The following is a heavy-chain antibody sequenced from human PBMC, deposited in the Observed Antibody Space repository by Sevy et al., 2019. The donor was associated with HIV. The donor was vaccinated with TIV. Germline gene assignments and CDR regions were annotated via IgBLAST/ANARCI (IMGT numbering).Heavy chain of an antibody. CDR2: ISKDGRTK. CDR3: AKDRCTADVCENYYYALDI. Sequence: GGSLRLSCAASGFTFNSYAMHWVRQAPGKGLEWVAVISKDGRTKYFAESVKGRFTISRDNSKNTLNLQMNSLRAEDTAVFYCAKDRCTADVCENYYYALDIWGQGTTVTVSS. CDR1: GFTFNSYA. V-gene: IGHV3-30*18. D-gene: IGHD2-8*02. J-gene: IGHJ6*02.